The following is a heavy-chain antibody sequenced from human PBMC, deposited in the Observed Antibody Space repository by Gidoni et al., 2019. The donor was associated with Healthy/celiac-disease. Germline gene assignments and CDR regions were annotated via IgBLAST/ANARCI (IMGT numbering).Heavy chain of an antibody. CDR1: GFTFSSYG. V-gene: IGHV3-33*01. Sequence: QVQLVESGGGVVQPGRSLRLPCAASGFTFSSYGMHWVRQAPGKGLELVAVIWYDGSNKYYADSVKGRFTISRDNSKNTLYLQMNSLRAEDTAVYYCARASDYYGSGSYYPGEIDYWGQGTLVTVSS. D-gene: IGHD3-10*01. CDR3: ARASDYYGSGSYYPGEIDY. J-gene: IGHJ4*02. CDR2: IWYDGSNK.